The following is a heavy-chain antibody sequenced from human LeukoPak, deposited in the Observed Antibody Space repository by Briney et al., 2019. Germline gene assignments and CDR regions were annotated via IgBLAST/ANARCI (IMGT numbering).Heavy chain of an antibody. CDR2: ISGSGGST. CDR3: ARDWFHAIDY. J-gene: IGHJ4*02. D-gene: IGHD2/OR15-2a*01. Sequence: GGSLRLSCAASGFTFNNYAMNWVRQSPGKGLEWVSGISGSGGSTYYADSVKGRFTISRDNSKNTLYLQMNSLRAEDTAVYYCARDWFHAIDYWGQGTLVTVSS. V-gene: IGHV3-23*01. CDR1: GFTFNNYA.